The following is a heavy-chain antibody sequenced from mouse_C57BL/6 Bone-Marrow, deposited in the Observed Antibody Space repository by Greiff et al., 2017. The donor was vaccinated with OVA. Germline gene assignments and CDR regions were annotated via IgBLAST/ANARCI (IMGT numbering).Heavy chain of an antibody. V-gene: IGHV1-39*01. CDR1: GYSFTDYN. J-gene: IGHJ1*03. CDR3: ARDGWLLRYFDV. CDR2: INPNYGTT. Sequence: VHVKQSGPELVKPGASVKISCKASGYSFTDYNMNWVKQSNGKSLEWIGVINPNYGTTSYNQKFKGKATLTVDQSSSTAYMQLNSLTSEDSAVYYCARDGWLLRYFDVWGTGTTVTVSS. D-gene: IGHD2-3*01.